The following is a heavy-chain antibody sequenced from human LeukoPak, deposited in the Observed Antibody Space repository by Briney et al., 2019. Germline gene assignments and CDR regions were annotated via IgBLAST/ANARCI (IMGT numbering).Heavy chain of an antibody. Sequence: SETLSLTCTVSGGSISSYYWTWIRQPPGKGLGYIGYIYYSGSANYNPSLKSRVTISVDTSKNQFSLKLSSVTAADTAVYYCARSPSPGPSHYYYYMDVWGKGTTVTVSS. CDR2: IYYSGSA. CDR3: ARSPSPGPSHYYYYMDV. J-gene: IGHJ6*03. CDR1: GGSISSYY. D-gene: IGHD3-10*01. V-gene: IGHV4-59*01.